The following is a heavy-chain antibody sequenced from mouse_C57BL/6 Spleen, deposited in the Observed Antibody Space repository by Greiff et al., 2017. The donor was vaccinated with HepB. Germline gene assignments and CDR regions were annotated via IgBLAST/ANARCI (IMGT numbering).Heavy chain of an antibody. D-gene: IGHD1-1*01. CDR3: ARGVATEYYYAMGD. CDR1: GFTFSDYG. CDR2: ISSGSSTI. V-gene: IGHV5-17*01. Sequence: EVQLMESGGGLVKPGGSLKLSCAASGFTFSDYGMHWVRQAPEKGLEWVAYISSGSSTIYYADTVTGRCTISRAHAKNTRFLQMTSLRSEDTAMYYCARGVATEYYYAMGDWGQGTSVTVSS. J-gene: IGHJ4*01.